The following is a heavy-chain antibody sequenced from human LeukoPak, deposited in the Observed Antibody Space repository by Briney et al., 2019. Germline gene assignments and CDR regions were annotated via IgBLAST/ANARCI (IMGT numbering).Heavy chain of an antibody. CDR1: GVSISPYY. Sequence: SETLSLTCTVSGVSISPYYWSWIRQPPGKELEWIAFIFYSGSAHYNPSLTSRVTISVDTSKNQFSLRLTSVTAADTAVYYCARHSVGSPHYFDYWGQGTPVTVSS. D-gene: IGHD5/OR15-5a*01. J-gene: IGHJ4*02. CDR2: IFYSGSA. CDR3: ARHSVGSPHYFDY. V-gene: IGHV4-59*08.